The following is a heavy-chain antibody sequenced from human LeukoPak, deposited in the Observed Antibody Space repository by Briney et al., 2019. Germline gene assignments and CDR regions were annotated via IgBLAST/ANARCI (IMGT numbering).Heavy chain of an antibody. CDR2: INPSGGGT. Sequence: ASVKVSCKASGGTFSSYAISWVRQAPGQGLEWMGIINPSGGGTSYAQKFQGRVTMTRDTSTSAVYMELSSLTSEDTAVYHCARDPRGRDYFDYWGQGTLVTVSS. CDR1: GGTFSSYA. J-gene: IGHJ4*02. V-gene: IGHV1-46*01. CDR3: ARDPRGRDYFDY.